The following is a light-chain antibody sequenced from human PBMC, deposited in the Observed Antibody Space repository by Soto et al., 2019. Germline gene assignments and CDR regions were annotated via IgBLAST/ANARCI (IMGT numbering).Light chain of an antibody. J-gene: IGKJ2*01. CDR2: GAS. V-gene: IGKV3-20*01. CDR1: QSVSSNS. Sequence: EIVLTQSPGTLSLSPGERVTLSCRASQSVSSNSLAWYLQKPGQAPRLLIYGASSRATGIPDRFSGSGSGTDFTLTISRLEPEDFAVYYCQQYGSSPPNTFGQVTKLEIK. CDR3: QQYGSSPPNT.